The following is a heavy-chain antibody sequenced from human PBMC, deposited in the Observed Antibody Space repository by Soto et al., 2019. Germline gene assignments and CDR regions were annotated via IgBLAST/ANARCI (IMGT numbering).Heavy chain of an antibody. Sequence: SETLFLTCTVSGGSISSYYWSWIRQPPGKGLEWIGYIYYSGSTNYNPSLKSRVTISVDTSKNQFSLKLSSVTAADTAVYYCARHVESSGWTLDYWGQGTLVTVSS. CDR3: ARHVESSGWTLDY. CDR2: IYYSGST. V-gene: IGHV4-59*08. D-gene: IGHD6-19*01. J-gene: IGHJ4*02. CDR1: GGSISSYY.